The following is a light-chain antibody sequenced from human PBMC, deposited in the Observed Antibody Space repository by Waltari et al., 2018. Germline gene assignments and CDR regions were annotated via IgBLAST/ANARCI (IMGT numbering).Light chain of an antibody. Sequence: DIQMTQSPSSLSASVGDRVTITCRASQSISSYLNWYQQKPGKAPKLLIYAASSLQSGVPSRFRGSGSGTEFTVTISSLQPEDFATDYCQQGYSTPRAFGQGTKLEIK. CDR3: QQGYSTPRA. CDR1: QSISSY. CDR2: AAS. J-gene: IGKJ2*01. V-gene: IGKV1-39*01.